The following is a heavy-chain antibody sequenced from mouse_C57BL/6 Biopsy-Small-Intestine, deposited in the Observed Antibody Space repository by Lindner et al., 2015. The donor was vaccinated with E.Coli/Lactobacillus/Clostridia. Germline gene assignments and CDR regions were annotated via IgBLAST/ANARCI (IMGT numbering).Heavy chain of an antibody. CDR1: GFDIKDFY. CDR3: MRGVRGYFDY. CDR2: IDPEDGDT. J-gene: IGHJ2*01. V-gene: IGHV14-1*01. Sequence: VQLQESGAELVRPGASVKLSCAASGFDIKDFYIHWVKQRPEQGLEWIGRIDPEDGDTEYVPKFQGKATMAADTSSNTAYLQFSSLTSEDTAVYYCMRGVRGYFDYWGQGTTLTVSS.